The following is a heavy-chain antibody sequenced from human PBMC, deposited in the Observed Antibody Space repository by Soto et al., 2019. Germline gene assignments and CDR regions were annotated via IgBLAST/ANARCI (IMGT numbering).Heavy chain of an antibody. CDR3: ARDRGLKNIVVVVAATRSHAFDI. Sequence: SVKVSCKASGGTFSSYAISWVRQAPGQGLEWMGGIIPIFGTANYAQKFQGRVTIAADESTSTAHMELSSLRSEDTAVYYCARDRGLKNIVVVVAATRSHAFDIWGQGTMVTVSS. D-gene: IGHD2-15*01. V-gene: IGHV1-69*13. J-gene: IGHJ3*02. CDR1: GGTFSSYA. CDR2: IIPIFGTA.